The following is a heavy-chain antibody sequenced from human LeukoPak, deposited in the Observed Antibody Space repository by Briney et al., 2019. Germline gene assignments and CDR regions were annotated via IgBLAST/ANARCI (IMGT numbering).Heavy chain of an antibody. D-gene: IGHD6-19*01. Sequence: PGGSLRLSCKGSGYSFSSYWISWVRQMPGKGLEWMGRIDPSDSYTNYSPSFQGHVTISADKSINTAYLQWSSLKASDTAMYYCALGVAGRFAFWGQGTLVTVSS. CDR2: IDPSDSYT. V-gene: IGHV5-10-1*01. CDR3: ALGVAGRFAF. J-gene: IGHJ4*02. CDR1: GYSFSSYW.